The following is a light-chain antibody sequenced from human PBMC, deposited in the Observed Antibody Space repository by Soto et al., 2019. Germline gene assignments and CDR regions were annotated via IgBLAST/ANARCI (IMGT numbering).Light chain of an antibody. CDR1: SSDVGGDNY. CDR3: SSYSASNNFYFV. J-gene: IGLJ3*02. Sequence: QSALTQPPSASGSPGQTVTISCTGTSSDVGGDNYVSWYHQYPGRAPKLMIYEDTKRPSGVPDRFSGSKSGNTASLTVSGRQAADEDDDYCSSYSASNNFYFVFGGGTKVTVL. V-gene: IGLV2-8*01. CDR2: EDT.